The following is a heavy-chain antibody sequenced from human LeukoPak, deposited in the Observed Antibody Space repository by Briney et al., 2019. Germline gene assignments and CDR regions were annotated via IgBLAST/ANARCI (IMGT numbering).Heavy chain of an antibody. CDR3: ARWSCDH. CDR1: GFTFSSYG. V-gene: IGHV3-33*01. CDR2: IWYDGSEK. Sequence: RTSLRLSCAASGFTFSSYGMHWVRKAPGKGLEWVAVIWYDGSEKYYADSVKGRFTISRDNSKNTLFLQMSSLTAEDTAVYYCARWSCDHWGQGTLVTVSS. J-gene: IGHJ5*02.